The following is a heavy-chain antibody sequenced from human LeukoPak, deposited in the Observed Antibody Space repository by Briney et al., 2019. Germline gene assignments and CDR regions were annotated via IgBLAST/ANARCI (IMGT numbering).Heavy chain of an antibody. D-gene: IGHD1-26*01. CDR3: ARDITGGSYLDYYCYYMDV. Sequence: ASVTVSCTPSVYTLTVYYTRWVRPAPREGGGRMVWINPKSGGTNYTQKSQGRVTMTRDTSISTAYRELSRLRSDDTAVYYWARDITGGSYLDYYCYYMDVWGKGTTVTVSS. V-gene: IGHV1-2*02. CDR2: INPKSGGT. CDR1: VYTLTVYY. J-gene: IGHJ6*03.